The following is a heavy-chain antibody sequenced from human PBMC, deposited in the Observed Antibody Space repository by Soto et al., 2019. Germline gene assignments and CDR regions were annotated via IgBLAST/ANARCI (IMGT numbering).Heavy chain of an antibody. CDR2: IIPIFGTA. CDR1: GGTFSSYA. D-gene: IGHD2-15*01. CDR3: ASGYCSGGSCYSRSGYYYYGMDV. J-gene: IGHJ6*02. Sequence: QVQLVQSGAEVKKPGSSVKVSCKASGGTFSSYAISWVQQAPGQGLEWMGGIIPIFGTANYAQKFQGRVTITADESTSTAYMELSSLRSEDTAVYYCASGYCSGGSCYSRSGYYYYGMDVWGQGTTVTVSS. V-gene: IGHV1-69*01.